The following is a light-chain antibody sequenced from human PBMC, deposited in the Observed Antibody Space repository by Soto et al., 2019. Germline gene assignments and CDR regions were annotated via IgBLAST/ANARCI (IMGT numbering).Light chain of an antibody. CDR1: SSDVGGYNS. CDR3: SSYTSSSTVV. CDR2: DVS. Sequence: QSVLTQPASVSGSPGQSITISCTGTSSDVGGYNSFSWYQHHPGKAPKLMIYDVSNRPSGVSNRFSGSKSVNTASLTNAGLQAEDEANYYCSSYTSSSTVVFCGGTKLTVL. V-gene: IGLV2-14*03. J-gene: IGLJ2*01.